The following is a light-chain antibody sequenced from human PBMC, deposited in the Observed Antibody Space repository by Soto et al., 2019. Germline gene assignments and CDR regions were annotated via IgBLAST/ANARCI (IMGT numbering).Light chain of an antibody. CDR1: SSNIGSTYD. J-gene: IGLJ1*01. V-gene: IGLV1-40*01. CDR2: GNT. Sequence: QSVLTQPPSVSGAPGQRVTISCTGSSSNIGSTYDVQWYQQLPGTAPKLLIHGNTDRPSGVPDLFSGSKSGTSASLAITVFQADDEADYYCQSYDDSLSVHYVFGTGTKVTV. CDR3: QSYDDSLSVHYV.